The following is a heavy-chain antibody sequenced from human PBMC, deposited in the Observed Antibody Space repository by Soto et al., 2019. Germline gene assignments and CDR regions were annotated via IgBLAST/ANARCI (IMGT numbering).Heavy chain of an antibody. J-gene: IGHJ1*01. CDR3: ARDRSSGWDSRGYFEH. Sequence: QVQLQQWGAGLLKPSETLSLTCAVYGVYFSGYYWSWIRQPPGKGLEWSGEINHSGSTNYKPSLKSRVTISVDTSKHQFSLKLSSVTAADAAVYYCARDRSSGWDSRGYFEHWGQGTLVTVSS. V-gene: IGHV4-34*01. CDR2: INHSGST. CDR1: GVYFSGYY. D-gene: IGHD6-19*01.